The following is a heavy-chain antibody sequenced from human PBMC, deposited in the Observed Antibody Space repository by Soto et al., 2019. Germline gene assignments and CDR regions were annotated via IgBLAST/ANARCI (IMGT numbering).Heavy chain of an antibody. CDR1: VGSFSGYY. CDR3: ARGLCTSTSCYPPDAFDI. D-gene: IGHD2-2*01. J-gene: IGHJ3*02. V-gene: IGHV4-34*01. Sequence: SETLSLTCAVYVGSFSGYYWSWIRQPPGKGLEWIGEIHHSGSTNYNPSLKSRVTISVDTSKNQFSLKLRSVTAADTAVYYCARGLCTSTSCYPPDAFDIWGQGTMDTVSS. CDR2: IHHSGST.